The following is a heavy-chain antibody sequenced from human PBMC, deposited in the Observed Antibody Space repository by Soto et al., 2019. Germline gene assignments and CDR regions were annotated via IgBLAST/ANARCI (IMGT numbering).Heavy chain of an antibody. CDR3: ARGSGYYYDSSGYYGDY. J-gene: IGHJ4*02. CDR2: IIPIFGTA. CDR1: GGTFSSYA. D-gene: IGHD3-22*01. V-gene: IGHV1-69*13. Sequence: EASVKVSCKASGGTFSSYAISWVRQAPGQGLEWVGGIIPIFGTANYAQKFQGRVTITADESTSTAYMELSSLRSEDTAVYYCARGSGYYYDSSGYYGDYWGQGTLVTVSS.